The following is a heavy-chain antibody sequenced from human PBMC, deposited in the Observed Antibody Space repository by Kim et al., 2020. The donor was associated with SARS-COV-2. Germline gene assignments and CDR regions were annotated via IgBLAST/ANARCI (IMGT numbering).Heavy chain of an antibody. V-gene: IGHV4-39*01. J-gene: IGHJ6*02. Sequence: SETLSLTCTVSGGSISSSSYYWGWIRQPPGKGLEWIGSIYYSGSTYYNPSLKSRVTISVDTSKNQFSLKLSSVTAADTAVYYCASRWNGGRFLYYYYYYGMDVWGQGTTVTVSS. D-gene: IGHD2-15*01. CDR3: ASRWNGGRFLYYYYYYGMDV. CDR2: IYYSGST. CDR1: GGSISSSSYY.